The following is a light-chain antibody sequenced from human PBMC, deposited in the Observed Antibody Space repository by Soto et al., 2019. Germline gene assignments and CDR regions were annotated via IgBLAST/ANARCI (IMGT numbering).Light chain of an antibody. J-gene: IGKJ1*01. Sequence: DTQMTQSPSTLSASVGDRVTITCRASQSVGNWLAWYQQKPGKAPKLLIYRASSLESGVPSRFSGSGSGTEFTLTISSLQPDDFATYYCQQYNSYPGTFGQGTEVEIK. CDR1: QSVGNW. CDR2: RAS. V-gene: IGKV1-5*03. CDR3: QQYNSYPGT.